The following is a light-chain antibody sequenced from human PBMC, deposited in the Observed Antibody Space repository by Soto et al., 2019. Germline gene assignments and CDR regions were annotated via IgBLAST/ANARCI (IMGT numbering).Light chain of an antibody. CDR2: GAS. CDR1: QSVSNNY. Sequence: EIVLTQSPGTLSLSPGERATLSWRGMQSVSNNYLAWYQQQPGQAPRLLIYGASNRATGIPDRFSGSGSGTDFTLTISRLEPEDFAVYYCQQYNNWPPVITFGQGTRLEIK. CDR3: QQYNNWPPVIT. V-gene: IGKV3-20*01. J-gene: IGKJ5*01.